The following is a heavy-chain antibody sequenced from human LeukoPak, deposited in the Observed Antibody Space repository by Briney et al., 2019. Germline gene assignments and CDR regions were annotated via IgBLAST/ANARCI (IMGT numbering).Heavy chain of an antibody. CDR3: ARRAFGGVIAANWFDP. CDR2: IYDNGYT. Sequence: SETLSLTCTVSGGSMSTYYWSWIRQPPGKGLEWIGYIYDNGYTHYNPSLKSRVSISLDTSKSQFSLNLSSVTAADTAVYYCARRAFGGVIAANWFDPWGQGTLVSVSS. J-gene: IGHJ5*02. CDR1: GGSMSTYY. D-gene: IGHD3-16*02. V-gene: IGHV4-59*08.